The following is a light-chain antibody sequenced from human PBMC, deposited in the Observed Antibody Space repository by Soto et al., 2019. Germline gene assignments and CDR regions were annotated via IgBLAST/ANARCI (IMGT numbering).Light chain of an antibody. CDR2: AAS. J-gene: IGKJ1*01. V-gene: IGKV1-39*01. Sequence: DIQMTQCPSSLSASVGDRVTITCRASKSISSYLNWYQQKPGKAPKLLIYAASSLQSGVPSRFSGSGSGTDFTLTISSLQPEDFATYYCQQSYSTPPTFGQGTKVEIK. CDR3: QQSYSTPPT. CDR1: KSISSY.